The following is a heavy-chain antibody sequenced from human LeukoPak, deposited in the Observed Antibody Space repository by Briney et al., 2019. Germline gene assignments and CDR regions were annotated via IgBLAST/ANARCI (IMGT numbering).Heavy chain of an antibody. Sequence: GASVKVSCKASGGTFSSYAISWVRQAPGQGLEWMGGIIPIFGTANYAQKFQGRVTITADESTSTAYMELSSLRSEDTAVYYCARGDYYDSSGYYRFDYWGQGTLVTVSS. CDR2: IIPIFGTA. CDR3: ARGDYYDSSGYYRFDY. V-gene: IGHV1-69*13. D-gene: IGHD3-22*01. J-gene: IGHJ4*02. CDR1: GGTFSSYA.